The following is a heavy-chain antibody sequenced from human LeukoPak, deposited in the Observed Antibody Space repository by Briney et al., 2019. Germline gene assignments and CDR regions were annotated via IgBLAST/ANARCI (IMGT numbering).Heavy chain of an antibody. Sequence: ASVKVSCKVSGYTLTELSMHWVRQAPGKGLEWMGGSDPEDGETIYAQKFQGRVTMTEDTSTDTAYMELSSLRSEDTAVYYCATGSDYYGSGSHDAFDIWGQGTMVTVSS. D-gene: IGHD3-10*01. J-gene: IGHJ3*02. V-gene: IGHV1-24*01. CDR1: GYTLTELS. CDR3: ATGSDYYGSGSHDAFDI. CDR2: SDPEDGET.